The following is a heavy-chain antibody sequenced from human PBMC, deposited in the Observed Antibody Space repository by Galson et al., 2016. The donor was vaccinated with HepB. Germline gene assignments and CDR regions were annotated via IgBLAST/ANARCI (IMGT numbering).Heavy chain of an antibody. CDR1: GYTLIEVS. Sequence: SCKVSGYTLIEVSMHWVRQAPGKGLEWMGGFDPEDGETVYAQKFRGRVTMTEDTSTDTAYMEVSRLRSEDTAVYYCATGGTKSLYFNGPHDYWGQGTLVAVSS. CDR2: FDPEDGET. V-gene: IGHV1-24*01. D-gene: IGHD3-10*01. J-gene: IGHJ4*01. CDR3: ATGGTKSLYFNGPHDY.